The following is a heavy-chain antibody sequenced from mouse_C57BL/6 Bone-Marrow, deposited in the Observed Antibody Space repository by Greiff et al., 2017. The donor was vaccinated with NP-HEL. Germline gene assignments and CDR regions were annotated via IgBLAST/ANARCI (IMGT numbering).Heavy chain of an antibody. D-gene: IGHD1-1*01. Sequence: EVKLMESGPELVKPGASVKMSCKASGYTFTDYNMHWVKQSHGKSLEWIGYINPNNGGTSYNQKFKGKATLTVNKSSSTAYMELRSLTSEDSAVYYCAIYSSSWFAYWGQGTLVTVSA. V-gene: IGHV1-22*01. CDR2: INPNNGGT. J-gene: IGHJ3*01. CDR1: GYTFTDYN. CDR3: AIYSSSWFAY.